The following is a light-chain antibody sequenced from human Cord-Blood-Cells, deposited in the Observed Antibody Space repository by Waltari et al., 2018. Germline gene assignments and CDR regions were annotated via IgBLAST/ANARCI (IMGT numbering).Light chain of an antibody. Sequence: EIVMTQSPATLSVSQGERATISCRASQSVSSNLAWYKQKKCQAPRLLIYCASTRATGIPARFSGSGSGTEFTLTISSLQSEDFAVYYCQQYNNWLTFGGGTKVEIK. CDR3: QQYNNWLT. CDR2: CAS. V-gene: IGKV3-15*01. CDR1: QSVSSN. J-gene: IGKJ4*01.